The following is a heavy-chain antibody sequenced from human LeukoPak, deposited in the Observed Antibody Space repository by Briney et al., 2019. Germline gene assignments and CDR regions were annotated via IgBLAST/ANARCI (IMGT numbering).Heavy chain of an antibody. D-gene: IGHD6-13*01. CDR1: GFTFSSYA. Sequence: GGSLRFSCAASGFTFSSYAMSWVRQARGKGLEWVSAISGSGGSTYYADSVKGRFTISRDNSKNTLYLQMNSLRAEDTAVYYCAKGRGSSWYEDFDYWGQGTLVTVSS. CDR3: AKGRGSSWYEDFDY. J-gene: IGHJ4*02. V-gene: IGHV3-23*01. CDR2: ISGSGGST.